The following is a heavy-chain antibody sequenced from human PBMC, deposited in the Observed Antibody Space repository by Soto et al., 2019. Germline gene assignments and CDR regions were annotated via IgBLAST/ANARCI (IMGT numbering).Heavy chain of an antibody. CDR2: IFESGST. CDR3: ARGRGRYSSGWSWFDP. D-gene: IGHD6-19*01. V-gene: IGHV4-4*01. J-gene: IGHJ5*02. CDR1: GVTIRSPDW. Sequence: ETLCLSGCVSGVTIRSPDWWTWVRQPPGKGLEWIGEIFESGSTNYTPSLESRVTISVDKSKNQFSLTLTSVTAADTAVSFCARGRGRYSSGWSWFDPWGQGILVTVYS.